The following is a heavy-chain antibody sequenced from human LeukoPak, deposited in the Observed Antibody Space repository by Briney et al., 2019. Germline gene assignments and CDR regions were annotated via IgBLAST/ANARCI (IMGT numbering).Heavy chain of an antibody. CDR2: ISASGGGT. J-gene: IGHJ4*02. D-gene: IGHD6-19*01. V-gene: IGHV3-23*01. Sequence: GGSLRLSCAASGFTFNSYAMNWVRQAPGKGLEWVSSISASGGGTYYADSVKGRFTISRDNSRNTLSVEMSALTVEDTAVYYCAKFSSGCFDYWGQGTLVTVSS. CDR1: GFTFNSYA. CDR3: AKFSSGCFDY.